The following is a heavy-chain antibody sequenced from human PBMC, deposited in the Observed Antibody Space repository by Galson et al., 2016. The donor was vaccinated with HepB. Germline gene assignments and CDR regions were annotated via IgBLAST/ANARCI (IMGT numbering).Heavy chain of an antibody. Sequence: SVKVSCKASGYTFTTFGIAWVRQAPGQGLEWMGWISGYDGTTHYAQNLQGRTTMTADTSTTTVHMELRSLRSDDTAMYYCARSGDGNWFETWGQGTLVTVSS. CDR2: ISGYDGTT. J-gene: IGHJ5*02. V-gene: IGHV1-18*04. CDR1: GYTFTTFG. D-gene: IGHD7-27*01. CDR3: ARSGDGNWFET.